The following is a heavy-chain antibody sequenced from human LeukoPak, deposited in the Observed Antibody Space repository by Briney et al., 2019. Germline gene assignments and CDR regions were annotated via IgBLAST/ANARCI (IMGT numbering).Heavy chain of an antibody. CDR1: GFTFNNYV. Sequence: GGSLRLSCAASGFTFNNYVMNWVRQTPGKGLEWVSSIIGGGGKTYYADSVQGRFTISRDNSKNTLYLQMNSLRAEDTAVYYCARDWYYYDNESYWGQGTLVTVSS. V-gene: IGHV3-23*01. J-gene: IGHJ4*02. CDR2: IIGGGGKT. CDR3: ARDWYYYDNESY. D-gene: IGHD3-22*01.